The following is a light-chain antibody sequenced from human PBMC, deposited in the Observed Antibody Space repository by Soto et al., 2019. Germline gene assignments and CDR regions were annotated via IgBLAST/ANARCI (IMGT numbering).Light chain of an antibody. V-gene: IGLV2-14*01. CDR1: SSDVGGYNY. J-gene: IGLJ1*01. CDR3: SSYIRSSTYV. CDR2: DVS. Sequence: QSALTQPASVSGPPGQSIAISCTGASSDVGGYNYVSWYQQHPGKAPRLMIYDVSNRPSGVSDRFSGSKSGNTASLTISGLQAEDEAEYYCSSYIRSSTYVFGTGTKVTVL.